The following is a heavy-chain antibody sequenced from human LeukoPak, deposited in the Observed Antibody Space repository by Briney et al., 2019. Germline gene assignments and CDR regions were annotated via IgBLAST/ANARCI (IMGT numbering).Heavy chain of an antibody. J-gene: IGHJ3*01. CDR3: ARDDEHPYDTKVLDAYDV. V-gene: IGHV1-2*02. Sequence: GASVKLSCKTSGYTFTGYHINWVRQAPGQGLEGGGWIRPNDGVTKYSQNLQDRVTMSRDTSISTTYFELSSLTSDDTATYYCARDDEHPYDTKVLDAYDVWGKGTMVTVSS. CDR2: IRPNDGVT. CDR1: GYTFTGYH. D-gene: IGHD3-22*01.